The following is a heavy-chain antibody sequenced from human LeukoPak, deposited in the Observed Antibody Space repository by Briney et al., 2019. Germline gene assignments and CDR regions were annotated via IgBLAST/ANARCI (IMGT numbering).Heavy chain of an antibody. CDR3: AGIYDTPRGF. CDR2: IYYSGTT. CDR1: GGSISNSRYY. Sequence: SETLSLTCTVSGGSISNSRYYWGWIRQPPGKGLEWIGSIYYSGTTYHNPSLKSRLTISVDTTKNQFSVRLSSVTAEDTAVYYCAGIYDTPRGFWGRGTLVTVSS. J-gene: IGHJ4*02. D-gene: IGHD3-22*01. V-gene: IGHV4-39*01.